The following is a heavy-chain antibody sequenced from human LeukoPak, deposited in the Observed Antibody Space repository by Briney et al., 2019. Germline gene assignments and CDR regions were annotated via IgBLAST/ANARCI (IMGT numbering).Heavy chain of an antibody. CDR2: ISSNGGST. J-gene: IGHJ4*02. D-gene: IGHD4-23*01. CDR1: GFTFSNYA. V-gene: IGHV3-64*04. Sequence: GGSLRLSCAASGFTFSNYAMHWVRQAPGKGLEYVSGISSNGGSTNYAISVKGRFTISRDNAKNSLYLQMNSLRAEDTVVYYCARDYGGSSPFDYWGQGTLVTVSS. CDR3: ARDYGGSSPFDY.